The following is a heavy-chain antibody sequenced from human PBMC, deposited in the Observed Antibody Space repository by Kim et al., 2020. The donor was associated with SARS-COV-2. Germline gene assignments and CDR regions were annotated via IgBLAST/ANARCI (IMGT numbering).Heavy chain of an antibody. Sequence: ASVKVSCKASGYTFTSYGISWVRQAPGQGLEWMGWISAYNGNTNYAQKLQGRVTMTTDTSTSTAYMELRSLRSDDTAVYYCARVRPSIIAARPTAFDYWGQGTLVTVSS. CDR3: ARVRPSIIAARPTAFDY. D-gene: IGHD6-6*01. CDR1: GYTFTSYG. J-gene: IGHJ4*02. V-gene: IGHV1-18*01. CDR2: ISAYNGNT.